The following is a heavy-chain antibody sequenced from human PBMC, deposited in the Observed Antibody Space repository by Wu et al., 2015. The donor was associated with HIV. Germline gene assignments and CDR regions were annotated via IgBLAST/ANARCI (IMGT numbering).Heavy chain of an antibody. CDR3: STGLNSYAFDI. V-gene: IGHV1-24*01. CDR2: FDAEEGET. D-gene: IGHD1-1*01. Sequence: QVQLVQSGAEVKKPGASVRVSCKVSGYILSKLSIHWVRQAPGKGLEWMGGFDAEEGETIYAQKLQGRVTMTEDTSTDIAYMELSSLKSEDTAMYYCSTGLNSYAFDIWGQGTTVIVSS. CDR1: GYILSKLS. J-gene: IGHJ3*02.